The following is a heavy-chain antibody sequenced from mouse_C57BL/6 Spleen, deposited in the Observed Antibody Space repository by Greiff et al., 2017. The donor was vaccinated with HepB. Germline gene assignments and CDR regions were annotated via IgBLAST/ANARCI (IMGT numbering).Heavy chain of an antibody. Sequence: EVKLQESGPELVKPGASVKMSCKASGYTFTDYNMHWVKQSHGKSLEWIGYINPNNGGTSYNQKFKGKATLTVNKSSSTAYMELRSLTSEDSAVYYCARERVISVYWGQGTTLTVSS. CDR1: GYTFTDYN. CDR3: ARERVISVY. CDR2: INPNNGGT. V-gene: IGHV1-22*01. D-gene: IGHD1-1*01. J-gene: IGHJ2*01.